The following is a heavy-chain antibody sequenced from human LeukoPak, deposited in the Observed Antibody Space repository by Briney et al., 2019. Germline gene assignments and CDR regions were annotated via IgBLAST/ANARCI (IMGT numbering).Heavy chain of an antibody. Sequence: GGSLRLPCAASGFTFSSYAMHWVSQAPGKGLERVTVISYDGSNKYYADSVRGRFTISRDNSKNTLYLQMNSLRAEDTAVYYCAKDQQWLVRDPIYYFDYWGQGTLVTVSS. V-gene: IGHV3-30-3*01. CDR2: ISYDGSNK. J-gene: IGHJ4*02. CDR1: GFTFSSYA. D-gene: IGHD6-19*01. CDR3: AKDQQWLVRDPIYYFDY.